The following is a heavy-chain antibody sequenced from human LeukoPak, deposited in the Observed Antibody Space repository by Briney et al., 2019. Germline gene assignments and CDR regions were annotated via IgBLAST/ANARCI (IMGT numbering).Heavy chain of an antibody. CDR3: ATYSSGWYDGVF. D-gene: IGHD6-19*01. J-gene: IGHJ4*02. CDR1: GYTFTSYD. CDR2: MNPNSGNA. V-gene: IGHV1-8*01. Sequence: GASVKVSCKASGYTFTSYDINWVRQATGQGLEWMGWMNPNSGNAGYAQKFQGRVTMTTNTSLSTAYMELSSLRSEDTAVYYCATYSSGWYDGVFWGEGTLVTVSS.